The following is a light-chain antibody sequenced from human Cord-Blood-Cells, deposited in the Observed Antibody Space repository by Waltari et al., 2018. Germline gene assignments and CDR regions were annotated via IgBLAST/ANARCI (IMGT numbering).Light chain of an antibody. Sequence: SYVLTQPPSVSVVPGKTARITCGGNNIGSKSVHWYQQKPGQAPVLVVYDDSDRPSGIPGRLAGSNSGNTATLTISRVEAGDEADYYCQVWDSSSDHHWVFGGGTKLTVL. CDR2: DDS. V-gene: IGLV3-21*03. CDR1: NIGSKS. CDR3: QVWDSSSDHHWV. J-gene: IGLJ3*02.